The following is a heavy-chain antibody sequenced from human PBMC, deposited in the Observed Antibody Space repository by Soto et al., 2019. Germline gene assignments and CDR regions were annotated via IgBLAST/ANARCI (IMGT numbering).Heavy chain of an antibody. J-gene: IGHJ5*02. CDR3: SRGIDAYKGGRT. D-gene: IGHD1-1*01. V-gene: IGHV4-34*01. CDR1: DESLSGYY. Sequence: SETLSLTCAVYDESLSGYYYTWTRQPPGKGLEWIGEIHPSGSTHYNPSLKTRVTLSHDTSKKQLSLNLISVTAADTAVYYCSRGIDAYKGGRTWGQGTLVTVSS. CDR2: IHPSGST.